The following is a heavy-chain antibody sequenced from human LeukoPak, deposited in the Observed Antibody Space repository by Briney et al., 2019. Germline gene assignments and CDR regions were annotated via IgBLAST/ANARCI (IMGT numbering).Heavy chain of an antibody. Sequence: GGSLRLSCAASGFTFSSYEMNWVRQAPGKGLEWVSYISSSGSTIYYADSVKGRFTISRDNSKNTLYLQMNSLRAEDTAVYYCAKESGTMVRKRNWFDPWGQGTLVTVSS. CDR2: ISSSGSTI. J-gene: IGHJ5*02. CDR3: AKESGTMVRKRNWFDP. V-gene: IGHV3-48*03. D-gene: IGHD3-10*01. CDR1: GFTFSSYE.